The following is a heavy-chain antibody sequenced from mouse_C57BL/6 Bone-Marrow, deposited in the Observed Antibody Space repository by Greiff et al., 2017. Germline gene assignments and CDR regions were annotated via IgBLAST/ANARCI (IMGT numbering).Heavy chain of an antibody. J-gene: IGHJ1*03. CDR3: ARGFITTVVDYWYFDV. Sequence: EVKLMESGPGLVKPSQSLSLTCSVTGYSITSGYYWNWIRQFPGNKLEWMGYLSYDGSNNYNPSLKNRISITRDTSKNQFFLKLNSVTTEDTATYYCARGFITTVVDYWYFDVWGTGTTVTVSS. D-gene: IGHD1-1*01. CDR1: GYSITSGYY. CDR2: LSYDGSN. V-gene: IGHV3-6*01.